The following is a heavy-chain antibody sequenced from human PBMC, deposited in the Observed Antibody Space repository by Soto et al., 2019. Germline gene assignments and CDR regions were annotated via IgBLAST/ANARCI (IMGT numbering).Heavy chain of an antibody. Sequence: EVQLVESGGGLVQPGRSLRLSCAASGFTFDDYAMHWVRQAPGKGLEWVSGISWNSGTIDYADSVKGRFTISRDNDXNSLYLQMNSLRAEDTALYYCAKDRSSSWSHGMDVWGQGTTVTVSS. J-gene: IGHJ6*02. V-gene: IGHV3-9*01. D-gene: IGHD6-13*01. CDR3: AKDRSSSWSHGMDV. CDR1: GFTFDDYA. CDR2: ISWNSGTI.